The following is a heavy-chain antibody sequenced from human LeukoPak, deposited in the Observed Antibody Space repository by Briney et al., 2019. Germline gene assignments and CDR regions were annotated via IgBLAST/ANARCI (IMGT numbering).Heavy chain of an antibody. Sequence: GGSLRLSCAASGFIFSSYSMNWVRQAPGKGLEWISYIRSSSSTTYYADSVRGRFTISRDNAKNSVYLQMNSLRDEDTAVYYCAREGGSGSYFEDWGQGTLVTVSS. CDR2: IRSSSSTT. CDR1: GFIFSSYS. CDR3: AREGGSGSYFED. D-gene: IGHD3-10*01. J-gene: IGHJ4*02. V-gene: IGHV3-48*02.